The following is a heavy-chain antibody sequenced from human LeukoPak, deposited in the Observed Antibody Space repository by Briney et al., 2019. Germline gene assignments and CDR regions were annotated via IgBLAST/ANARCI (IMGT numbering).Heavy chain of an antibody. J-gene: IGHJ3*02. CDR1: GLTFITYG. CDR2: ISGSAVST. D-gene: IGHD3-9*01. Sequence: GGSLRLSCVASGLTFITYGMTWVRQAPGKGLEWVSAISGSAVSTYYADSVKGRFTISRDNSKNTLYLQMSSLRAEDTAVYYCARDVRYYDILTGYYTVNAFDIWGQGTMVTVSS. V-gene: IGHV3-23*01. CDR3: ARDVRYYDILTGYYTVNAFDI.